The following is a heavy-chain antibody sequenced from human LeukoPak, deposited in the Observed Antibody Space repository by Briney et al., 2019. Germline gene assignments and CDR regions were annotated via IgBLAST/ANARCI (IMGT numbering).Heavy chain of an antibody. Sequence: SETLSLTCTVSGGSISSHYWSWIRQPPGKGLEWIGYIYYSGSTSYNPSLKSRVTISVDTSKNQFSLNLSSVTAADTAVYYCAIFDAGSNTFDIWGQGTMVTVSS. CDR2: IYYSGST. V-gene: IGHV4-59*11. CDR3: AIFDAGSNTFDI. J-gene: IGHJ3*02. CDR1: GGSISSHY. D-gene: IGHD3-9*01.